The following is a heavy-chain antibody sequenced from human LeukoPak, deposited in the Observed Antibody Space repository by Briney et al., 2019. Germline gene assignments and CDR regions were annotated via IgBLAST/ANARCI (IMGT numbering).Heavy chain of an antibody. CDR3: ARVEALIATRGD. V-gene: IGHV1-2*02. Sequence: ASVKVSCKTSGYTFTDYYVHWVRQAPGQGLEWMGWISPKRGGTIYAQKFQGRVTMPSDTSITTAYMELNSLTSDDTAVYYCARVEALIATRGDWGQGTLVTVSS. D-gene: IGHD1-7*01. CDR1: GYTFTDYY. CDR2: ISPKRGGT. J-gene: IGHJ1*01.